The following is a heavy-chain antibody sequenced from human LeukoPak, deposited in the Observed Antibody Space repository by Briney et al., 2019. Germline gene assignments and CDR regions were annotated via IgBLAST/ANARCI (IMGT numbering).Heavy chain of an antibody. Sequence: GGSLRLSCAASGFSFSTYAMSWVRQAPGKGLEWFSAISNNGDYTYYVDSVKGRFTISRDNSKNTLYLQMNSLRAEDTAVYSCAKGESNWGTSPPFDYWGQGTLVTVSS. V-gene: IGHV3-23*05. CDR1: GFSFSTYA. CDR2: ISNNGDYT. CDR3: AKGESNWGTSPPFDY. J-gene: IGHJ4*02. D-gene: IGHD7-27*01.